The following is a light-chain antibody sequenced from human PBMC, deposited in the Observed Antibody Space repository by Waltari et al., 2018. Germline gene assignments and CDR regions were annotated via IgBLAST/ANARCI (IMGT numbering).Light chain of an antibody. CDR3: CSYAQTYTLI. CDR1: SSDVGRYNY. V-gene: IGLV2-11*01. J-gene: IGLJ2*01. CDR2: DVT. Sequence: QSALTQPRSVSGSPGQSVTIPCTGTSSDVGRYNYVSWYKQHPGDVPKLMIYDVTKRPAGVPARFSSSKSGNPASLTISGLQAEDEADYYCCSYAQTYTLIFGGGTKVTVL.